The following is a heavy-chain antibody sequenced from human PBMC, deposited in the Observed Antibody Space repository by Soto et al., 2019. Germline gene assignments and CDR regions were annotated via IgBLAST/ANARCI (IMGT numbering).Heavy chain of an antibody. V-gene: IGHV3-33*01. Sequence: RGSLRLSCAASGFTFSSYGMHWVRQAPGKGLEWVAVIWYDGSNKYYADSVKGRFTISRDNSKNTLYLQMNSLRAEDTAVYYCARDNGYYSHYFDYWGQGTLVTVSS. J-gene: IGHJ4*02. CDR3: ARDNGYYSHYFDY. D-gene: IGHD3-22*01. CDR1: GFTFSSYG. CDR2: IWYDGSNK.